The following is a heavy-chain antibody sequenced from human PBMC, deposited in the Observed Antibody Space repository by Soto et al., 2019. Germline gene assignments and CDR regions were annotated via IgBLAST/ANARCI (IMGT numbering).Heavy chain of an antibody. CDR3: PHTPPGYCSGGSCAAGFFDY. CDR1: GFSLSTSGVG. Sequence: QITLKESGPTLVKPTQTLTLTCTFSGFSLSTSGVGVGWIRQPPGKALEWIALIYWDDDKRYSPSLKSRLTITMDTSKNQVVLTMTNMDPVDTATYYCPHTPPGYCSGGSCAAGFFDYWGQGTLVTVSS. D-gene: IGHD2-15*01. J-gene: IGHJ4*02. V-gene: IGHV2-5*02. CDR2: IYWDDDK.